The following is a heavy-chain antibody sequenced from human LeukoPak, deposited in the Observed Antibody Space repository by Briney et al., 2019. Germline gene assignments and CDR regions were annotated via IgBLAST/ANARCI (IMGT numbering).Heavy chain of an antibody. Sequence: PGGSLRLSRAASGFTFSSYSLNWVRQARGKGLEWVSSISSTSTYIYYADSVKGRFTISRDNAKNSLYLQMNSLRAEDTAVYYCARYFGAGEILRRPLDYWGQGSLVTVSS. CDR3: ARYFGAGEILRRPLDY. CDR2: ISSTSTYI. V-gene: IGHV3-21*01. J-gene: IGHJ4*02. CDR1: GFTFSSYS. D-gene: IGHD1-26*01.